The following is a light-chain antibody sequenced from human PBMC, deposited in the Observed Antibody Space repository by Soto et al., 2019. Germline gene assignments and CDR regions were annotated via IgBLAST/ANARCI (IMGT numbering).Light chain of an antibody. CDR3: QRYDTSPIVLYV. CDR2: GNS. J-gene: IGLJ1*01. Sequence: QSVLTQPPSVSGAPGQRVTISCTGSSSNIGAGYDVHWYQQLPGTAPKLLIYGNSNRPSGVPDRFSGSKSGTSASLAITGLQAEDDAVYYTQRYDTSPIVLYVFGPVSKV. CDR1: SSNIGAGYD. V-gene: IGLV1-40*01.